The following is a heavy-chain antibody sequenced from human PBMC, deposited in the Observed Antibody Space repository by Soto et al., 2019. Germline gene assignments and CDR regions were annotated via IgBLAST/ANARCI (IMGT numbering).Heavy chain of an antibody. D-gene: IGHD4-4*01. V-gene: IGHV5-51*01. J-gene: IGHJ6*02. CDR3: ARRDRVTTPYYYGMDV. Sequence: PGESLKISCKGSGYSFTSYWIGWVRQMPGKGLEWMGNIYPGDSDTRYSPSFQGQVTISADKSISTAYLQWSSLKASDTAMYYCARRDRVTTPYYYGMDVWGQGTTVTV. CDR1: GYSFTSYW. CDR2: IYPGDSDT.